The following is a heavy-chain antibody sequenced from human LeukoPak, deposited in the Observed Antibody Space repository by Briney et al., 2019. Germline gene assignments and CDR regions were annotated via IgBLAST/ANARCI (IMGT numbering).Heavy chain of an antibody. CDR2: IWYDGSNK. V-gene: IGHV3-33*01. CDR3: ARGPGLQGRDGYNHYYYGLDL. J-gene: IGHJ6*04. CDR1: GFSFSSYA. Sequence: GGSLCLSCAASGFSFSSYAMHWVRQAPGKGLEWVAVIWYDGSNKYYGDSVKGRFTISRDNSKNTLYLQMNSLRAEDTAVYYCARGPGLQGRDGYNHYYYGLDLGGGGTKVTVSS. D-gene: IGHD5-24*01.